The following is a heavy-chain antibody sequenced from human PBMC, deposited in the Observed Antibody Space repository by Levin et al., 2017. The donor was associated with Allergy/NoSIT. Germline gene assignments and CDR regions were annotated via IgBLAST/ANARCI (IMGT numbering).Heavy chain of an antibody. J-gene: IGHJ4*01. D-gene: IGHD2-2*02. Sequence: PGESLKISCTASGFTFGDYAMSWFRQAPGKGLEWVGFIRSKAYGGTTEYAASVKGRITIARDESKSIAYLQMNSLKNEDTDEYYCNREPQLLYGPPRISFDYWGHGTMVTVSS. CDR1: GFTFGDYA. CDR2: IRSKAYGGTT. CDR3: NREPQLLYGPPRISFDY. V-gene: IGHV3-49*03.